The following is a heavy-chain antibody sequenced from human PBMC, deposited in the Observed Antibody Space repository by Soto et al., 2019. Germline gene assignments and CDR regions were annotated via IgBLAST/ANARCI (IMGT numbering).Heavy chain of an antibody. V-gene: IGHV3-30-3*01. D-gene: IGHD3-22*01. CDR1: GFTFSSYA. CDR3: ARDLDYYDSSTPGDY. J-gene: IGHJ4*02. Sequence: PGGSLRLSCAASGFTFSSYAMHWVRQAPGKGLEWVAVISYDGNNKYYADSVKGRFTISRDNSKNTLYLQMNSLRAEDTAVYYCARDLDYYDSSTPGDYWGQGTLVTVSS. CDR2: ISYDGNNK.